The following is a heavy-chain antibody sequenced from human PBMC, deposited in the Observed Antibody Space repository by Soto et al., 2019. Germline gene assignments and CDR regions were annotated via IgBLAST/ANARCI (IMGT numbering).Heavy chain of an antibody. CDR3: VKHWAG. D-gene: IGHD6-19*01. CDR2: ITTTGHST. CDR1: GFSFNTYA. J-gene: IGHJ4*01. Sequence: EVPLLESGGGLVQPGGSLRLSCAASGFSFNTYAMSWVRQAPGTGLEWVSSITTTGHSTYYADSVKGRFTISRDNSKNTLFLQINTLRADDTAVYYCVKHWAGWGHGTLVTVSS. V-gene: IGHV3-23*01.